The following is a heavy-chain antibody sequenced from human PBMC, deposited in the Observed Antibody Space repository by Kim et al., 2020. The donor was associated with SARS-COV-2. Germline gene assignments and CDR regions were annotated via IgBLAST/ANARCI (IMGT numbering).Heavy chain of an antibody. D-gene: IGHD1-20*01. J-gene: IGHJ4*02. CDR2: INPSGGST. CDR1: GYTFTSYY. CDR3: ARVPLLYNWNDRGDLGYFDY. Sequence: ASVKVSCKASGYTFTSYYMHWVRQAPGQGLEWMGIINPSGGSTSYAQKFQGRVTMTRDTSTSTVYMELSSLRSEDTAVYYCARVPLLYNWNDRGDLGYFDYWGQGTLVTVSS. V-gene: IGHV1-46*01.